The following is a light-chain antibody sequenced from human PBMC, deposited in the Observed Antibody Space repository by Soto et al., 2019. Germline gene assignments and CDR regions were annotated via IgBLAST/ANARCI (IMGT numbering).Light chain of an antibody. Sequence: QSVLTQPASVSGSPGQSITIPCTGTSSDVGSYNLVSWYQQHPGKAPRLMIYEDIKRPSGVSNRFSASKSGNTASLTISGLQTEVEADYYCCSYAQSATYVFGTGTKLTVL. CDR1: SSDVGSYNL. CDR2: EDI. J-gene: IGLJ1*01. CDR3: CSYAQSATYV. V-gene: IGLV2-23*01.